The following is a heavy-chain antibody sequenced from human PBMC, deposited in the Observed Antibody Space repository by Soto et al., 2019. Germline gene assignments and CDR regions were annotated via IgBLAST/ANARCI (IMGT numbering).Heavy chain of an antibody. J-gene: IGHJ4*02. V-gene: IGHV1-18*01. Sequence: ASVKVSCKASGYTFTSYGISWVRQAPGQGLEWMGWISAYNGNTNYAQKLQGRVTMTTDTSTSTAFMELRSLRFYDTAVYYCATQVHGYGDYGYWGQGTLVTVSS. CDR2: ISAYNGNT. CDR3: ATQVHGYGDYGY. CDR1: GYTFTSYG. D-gene: IGHD4-17*01.